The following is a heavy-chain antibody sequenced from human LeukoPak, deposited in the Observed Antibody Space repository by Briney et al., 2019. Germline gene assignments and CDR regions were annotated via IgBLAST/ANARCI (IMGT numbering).Heavy chain of an antibody. CDR2: IYYSGST. Sequence: PSETLSLTCTVSGGSISSYYWSWIRQPPGKGLEWIGYIYYSGSTNYNPSLKSRVTISVDTSKNQFSLKLSSVTAADTAVYYCVRGRDVVVVAATPGYYYYMDVWGKGTTVTVSS. D-gene: IGHD2-15*01. V-gene: IGHV4-59*01. CDR1: GGSISSYY. J-gene: IGHJ6*03. CDR3: VRGRDVVVVAATPGYYYYMDV.